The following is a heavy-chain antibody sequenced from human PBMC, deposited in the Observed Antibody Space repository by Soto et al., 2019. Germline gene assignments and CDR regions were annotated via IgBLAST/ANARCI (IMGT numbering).Heavy chain of an antibody. J-gene: IGHJ5*02. Sequence: ASVKVSCKASGYTFTSYAMHWVRQAPGQRLDWMGWINAGNGNTKYSQNFQGRVTITRDTSASTAYMELSSLRSEDTAVYYFARVRCSSTSCYNVDPWGQGTLVTVSS. V-gene: IGHV1-3*01. CDR2: INAGNGNT. CDR3: ARVRCSSTSCYNVDP. CDR1: GYTFTSYA. D-gene: IGHD2-2*02.